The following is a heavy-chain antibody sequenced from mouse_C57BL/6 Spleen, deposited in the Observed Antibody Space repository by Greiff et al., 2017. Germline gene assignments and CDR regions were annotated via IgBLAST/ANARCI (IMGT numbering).Heavy chain of an antibody. CDR1: GYTFTSYW. D-gene: IGHD1-1*01. CDR3: ARASSYWYFEV. J-gene: IGHJ1*03. Sequence: VQLQQPGAELVKPGASVKLSCKASGYTFTSYWMHWVKQRPGQGLEWIGMIHPNSGSTNYNEKFKSKATLTVDKSSSTAYMQLSSLTSEDSAVYYCARASSYWYFEVWGTGTTVTVSS. CDR2: IHPNSGST. V-gene: IGHV1-64*01.